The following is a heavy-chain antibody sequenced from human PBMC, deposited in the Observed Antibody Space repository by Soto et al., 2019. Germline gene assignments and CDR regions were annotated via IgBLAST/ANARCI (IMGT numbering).Heavy chain of an antibody. CDR3: ARQTIVNVLRFLEWTLGWFDP. J-gene: IGHJ5*02. CDR2: IYYSGST. V-gene: IGHV4-39*01. CDR1: GGSISSSSYY. Sequence: PSETLSLTCTVSGGSISSSSYYWGWIRQPPGKGLEWIGSIYYSGSTYYNPSLKSRVTISVDTSKNQFSLKLSPVTAADTAVYYCARQTIVNVLRFLEWTLGWFDPWGQGTLVTVSS. D-gene: IGHD3-3*01.